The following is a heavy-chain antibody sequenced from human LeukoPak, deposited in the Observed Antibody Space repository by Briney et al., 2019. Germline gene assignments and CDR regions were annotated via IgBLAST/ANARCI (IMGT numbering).Heavy chain of an antibody. CDR2: ISSCSSYI. CDR1: GFTFSSYS. D-gene: IGHD3-3*01. Sequence: PGGSLRLSCAASGFTFSSYSMNWVRQAPGKGLEWVSSISSCSSYIYYADSVKGRFTISRDNAKNSLYLQMNSLRAEDTALYYCARTQADFWSGYFSGRFDPWGQGTLVTVSS. V-gene: IGHV3-21*04. J-gene: IGHJ5*02. CDR3: ARTQADFWSGYFSGRFDP.